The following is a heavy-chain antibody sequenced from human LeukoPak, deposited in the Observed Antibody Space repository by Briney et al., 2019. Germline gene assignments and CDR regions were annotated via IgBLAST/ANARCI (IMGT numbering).Heavy chain of an antibody. CDR3: TTPGDSGWYNH. CDR2: ISRNGAHP. D-gene: IGHD6-19*01. J-gene: IGHJ4*02. Sequence: GDSLRLSCTASGFTFSNYAMSWVRQAPGKGLEWVSVISRNGAHPYYIDSVRDRFTVSRDNSKNIMYLQMNSLRAEDAALHYCTTPGDSGWYNHWGQGTLVTVSS. V-gene: IGHV3-23*01. CDR1: GFTFSNYA.